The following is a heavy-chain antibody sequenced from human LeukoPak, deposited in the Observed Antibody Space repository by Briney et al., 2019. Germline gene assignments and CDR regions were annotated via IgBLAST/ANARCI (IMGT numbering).Heavy chain of an antibody. J-gene: IGHJ6*03. CDR2: INPNSGGT. Sequence: GASVKVSCKASGYTFTGYYMHWVRQAPGQGLEWMGWINPNSGGTNYAQKFQGRVTMTRDTSISTAYMELSRLRSDDTAVYYCARDATAAAGTQLPYYYYYMDVWGKGTTVTISS. D-gene: IGHD6-13*01. CDR1: GYTFTGYY. V-gene: IGHV1-2*02. CDR3: ARDATAAAGTQLPYYYYYMDV.